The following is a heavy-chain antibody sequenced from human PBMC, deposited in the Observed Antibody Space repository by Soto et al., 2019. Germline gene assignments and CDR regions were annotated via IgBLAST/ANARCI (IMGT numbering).Heavy chain of an antibody. V-gene: IGHV4-39*01. CDR1: GASINNFAYY. CDR3: ARRERYYGSPGWFDP. Sequence: PSETLSLTCSVSGASINNFAYYWGWIRQPPGKGLEWIGTVYYNENTYYNPSLKSRFAISVDTAKNQFSLNLRSVTAADTAIYFCARRERYYGSPGWFDPWGQGTLVTVSS. J-gene: IGHJ5*01. CDR2: VYYNENT. D-gene: IGHD3-10*01.